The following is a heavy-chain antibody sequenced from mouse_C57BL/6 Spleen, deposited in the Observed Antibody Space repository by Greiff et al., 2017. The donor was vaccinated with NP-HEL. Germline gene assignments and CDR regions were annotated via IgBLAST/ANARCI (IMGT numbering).Heavy chain of an antibody. V-gene: IGHV1-52*01. CDR3: ARGYDSNPHWNFDV. CDR1: GYTFTSYW. CDR2: IDPSDSET. J-gene: IGHJ1*03. Sequence: QVQLQQPGAELVRPGSSVKLSCKASGYTFTSYWMHWVKQRPIQGLEWIGNIDPSDSETHYNQKFKDKATLTVDKSSSTAYMQLSSLTSEDSAVYYCARGYDSNPHWNFDVWGTGTTVTVSS. D-gene: IGHD2-12*01.